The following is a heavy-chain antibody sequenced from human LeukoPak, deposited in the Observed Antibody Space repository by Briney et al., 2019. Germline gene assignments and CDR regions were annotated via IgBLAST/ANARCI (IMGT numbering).Heavy chain of an antibody. CDR3: ARGGALPGAFDI. J-gene: IGHJ3*02. Sequence: GWVRHSLGEGLEWIGSIYYIGSTYHNPSLKSRVTISVDTSKDQFSLKLSSVAAADTAVYYCARGGALPGAFDIWSQGTMVTVSS. V-gene: IGHV4-39*07. CDR2: IYYIGST.